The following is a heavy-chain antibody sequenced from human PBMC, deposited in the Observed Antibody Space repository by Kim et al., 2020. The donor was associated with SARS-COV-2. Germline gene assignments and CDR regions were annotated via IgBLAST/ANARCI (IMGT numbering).Heavy chain of an antibody. CDR3: ARGVKVESSGWYYYYYGMDV. CDR1: GGSFSGYY. CDR2: INHSGST. D-gene: IGHD6-19*01. V-gene: IGHV4-34*01. Sequence: SETLSLTCAVYGGSFSGYYWSWIRQPPGKGLEWIGEINHSGSTNYNPSLKSRVTISVDTSKNQFSLKLSSVTAADTAVYYCARGVKVESSGWYYYYYGMDVWGQGTTVTVSS. J-gene: IGHJ6*02.